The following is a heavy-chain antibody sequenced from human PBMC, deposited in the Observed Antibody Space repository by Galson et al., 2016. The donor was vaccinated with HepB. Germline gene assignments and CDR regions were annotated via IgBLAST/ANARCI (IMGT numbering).Heavy chain of an antibody. CDR2: TSSSSGVT. V-gene: IGHV3-48*02. D-gene: IGHD6-19*01. Sequence: SLRLSCAVSGFTVSTYNMHWVRQAPGKGPEWIAFTSSSSGVTFYADSVKGRFTTSRDNANNSLYLQMNSLRDEDTAVYYCASPGGWFRNWGQGTLVTVSS. CDR3: ASPGGWFRN. J-gene: IGHJ4*02. CDR1: GFTVSTYN.